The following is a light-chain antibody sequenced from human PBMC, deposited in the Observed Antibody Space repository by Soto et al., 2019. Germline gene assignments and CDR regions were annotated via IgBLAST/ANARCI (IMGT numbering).Light chain of an antibody. CDR3: QQYENFPLT. V-gene: IGKV1-33*01. Sequence: DIQMTQSPSSLSASVGDRVTITCQASQDITNFLGWYQQKPGKAPKLLIYDASNLGTGVPSRFSGSGSGTEYTFTINSLQPEDIATYYCQQYENFPLTFGGGTKVDIK. CDR1: QDITNF. J-gene: IGKJ4*01. CDR2: DAS.